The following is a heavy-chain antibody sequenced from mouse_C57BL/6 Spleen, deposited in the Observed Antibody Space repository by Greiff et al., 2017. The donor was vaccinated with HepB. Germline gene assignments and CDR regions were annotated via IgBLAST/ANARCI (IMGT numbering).Heavy chain of an antibody. D-gene: IGHD2-1*01. Sequence: EVHLVESGGGLVKPGGSLKLSCAASGFTFSSYAMSWVRQTPEKRLEWVATISDGGSYTYYPDNVKGRFTISRDNAKNNLYLQMSHLKSEDTARYYCARESPNLLYPMDYWGQGTSVTVSS. J-gene: IGHJ4*01. V-gene: IGHV5-4*01. CDR1: GFTFSSYA. CDR3: ARESPNLLYPMDY. CDR2: ISDGGSYT.